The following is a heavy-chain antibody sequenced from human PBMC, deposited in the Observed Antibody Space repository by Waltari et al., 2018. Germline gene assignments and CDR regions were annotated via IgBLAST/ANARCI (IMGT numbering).Heavy chain of an antibody. J-gene: IGHJ4*02. V-gene: IGHV1-2*06. Sequence: QVQLVQSGSEVKKPGASVKVSCKASAYSFTGYYMHWLRQAPGQGLEWMGRINPNSGDTNSAQNFQGRVTMTRDTSITSAYMELSGLRSDDTAIYYCAREGATFDYWGQGTLVTVSS. CDR3: AREGATFDY. CDR1: AYSFTGYY. D-gene: IGHD3-16*01. CDR2: INPNSGDT.